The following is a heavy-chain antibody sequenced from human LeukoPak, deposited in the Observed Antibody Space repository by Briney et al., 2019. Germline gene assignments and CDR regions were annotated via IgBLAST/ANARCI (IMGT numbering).Heavy chain of an antibody. CDR1: GYTFTGYY. V-gene: IGHV1-2*02. CDR2: INPKNGGT. Sequence: ASVKVSCKASGYTFTGYYMHWVRQAPGPGLEWMGLINPKNGGTSYAQKFQGRVTMTRDTSITTAYMELSSLRSDDTAVYYCARDSRVTNGDYWGQGTLVTVSS. J-gene: IGHJ4*02. D-gene: IGHD3-10*01. CDR3: ARDSRVTNGDY.